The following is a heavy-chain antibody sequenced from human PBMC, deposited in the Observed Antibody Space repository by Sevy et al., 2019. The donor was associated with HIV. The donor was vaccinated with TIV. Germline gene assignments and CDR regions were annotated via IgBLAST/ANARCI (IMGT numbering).Heavy chain of an antibody. Sequence: GGSLRLSCAASGFTFSSYGMHWVRQAPGKGLEWMAVIWYDGSNKYYADSVKGRFTISRDNSKNTLYLQMNSLRAEDTAVYYCVIESDCRIAAAGTCAFDIWGQGTMVTVSS. V-gene: IGHV3-33*01. CDR2: IWYDGSNK. CDR3: VIESDCRIAAAGTCAFDI. CDR1: GFTFSSYG. D-gene: IGHD6-13*01. J-gene: IGHJ3*02.